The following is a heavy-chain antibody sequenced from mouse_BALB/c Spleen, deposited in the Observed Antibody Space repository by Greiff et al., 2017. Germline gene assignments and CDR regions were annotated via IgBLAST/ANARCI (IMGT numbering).Heavy chain of an antibody. V-gene: IGHV1-7*01. Sequence: VKLVESGAELAKPGASVKMSCKASGYTFTSYWMHWVKQRPGQGLEWIGYINPSTGYTEYNQKFKDKATLTADKSSSTAYMQLSSLTSEDSAVYYCARNNYRYDGAMDYWGQGTSVTVSA. D-gene: IGHD2-14*01. CDR1: GYTFTSYW. CDR3: ARNNYRYDGAMDY. J-gene: IGHJ4*01. CDR2: INPSTGYT.